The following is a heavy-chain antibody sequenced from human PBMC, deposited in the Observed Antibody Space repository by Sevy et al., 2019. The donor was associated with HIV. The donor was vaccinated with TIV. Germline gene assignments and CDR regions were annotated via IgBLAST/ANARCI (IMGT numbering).Heavy chain of an antibody. V-gene: IGHV3-43*01. J-gene: IGHJ4*02. CDR2: ISWDAKKT. D-gene: IGHD3-10*01. CDR1: GFTFDDYT. CDR3: AKDIPGYSGFDH. Sequence: GGSLRLSCAASGFTFDDYTMHWVHQVPGKGLEWVSLISWDAKKTDYADSVEGRFTVSRDNSKNSLYLQMNSLRSEDTALYFCAKDIPGYSGFDHWGQGTLVTVSS.